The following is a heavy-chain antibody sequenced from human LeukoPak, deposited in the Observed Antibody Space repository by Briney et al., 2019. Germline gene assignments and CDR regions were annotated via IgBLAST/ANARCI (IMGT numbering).Heavy chain of an antibody. D-gene: IGHD2-15*01. Sequence: ASVKVSCKASGYTFTSYAMNWVRQAPGQGLEWMGWINTNTGNPTYAQGFTGRFAFSLDTSVSTAYLQISSLKAEDTAVYYCARDVKGYCSGGSCYYYGMDVWGQGTTVTVSS. CDR3: ARDVKGYCSGGSCYYYGMDV. J-gene: IGHJ6*02. CDR2: INTNTGNP. V-gene: IGHV7-4-1*02. CDR1: GYTFTSYA.